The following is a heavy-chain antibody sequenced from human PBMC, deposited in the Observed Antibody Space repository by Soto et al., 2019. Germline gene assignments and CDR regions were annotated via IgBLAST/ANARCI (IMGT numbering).Heavy chain of an antibody. Sequence: ESGGGLVQPGGSLRLSCAGSGFNFKDYWMTWVRQAPGKGLEWLANIGEDGGISNYVDSVKGRFTISRDNVKNSLDLQINSLRAEDTAVYYCARDRNYHLSGYYDAFDVWDQGTVVTVSS. D-gene: IGHD3-9*01. CDR2: IGEDGGIS. CDR1: GFNFKDYW. CDR3: ARDRNYHLSGYYDAFDV. J-gene: IGHJ3*01. V-gene: IGHV3-7*01.